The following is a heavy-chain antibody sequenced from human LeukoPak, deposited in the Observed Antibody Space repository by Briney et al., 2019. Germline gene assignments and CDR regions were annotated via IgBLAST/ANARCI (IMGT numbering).Heavy chain of an antibody. D-gene: IGHD3-10*01. CDR1: GASISNYY. Sequence: SETLSLTCTVSGASISNYYWTWMRQAPGKGLEWIGYVYYTGSTNYNPSLKSRVTISLDTSKNQFFLKLSAVTVADTAVYYCARTSRHFYNSGGNSIPWPDGMDVWGQGTTVTVSS. CDR2: VYYTGST. CDR3: ARTSRHFYNSGGNSIPWPDGMDV. J-gene: IGHJ6*02. V-gene: IGHV4-59*01.